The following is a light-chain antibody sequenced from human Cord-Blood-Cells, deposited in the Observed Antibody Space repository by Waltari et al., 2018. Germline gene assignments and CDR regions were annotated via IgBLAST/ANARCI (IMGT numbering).Light chain of an antibody. CDR3: QAWDSSTAV. CDR1: KLGATH. V-gene: IGLV3-1*01. CDR2: QDS. Sequence: SYELTQPPSVSVSPGQTASLPCPGDKLGATHACWYQQKPGQSPVLVIYQDSKRPSGIPERFSGSNSGNTATLTISGTQAMDEADYYCQAWDSSTAVFGGGTKLTVL. J-gene: IGLJ2*01.